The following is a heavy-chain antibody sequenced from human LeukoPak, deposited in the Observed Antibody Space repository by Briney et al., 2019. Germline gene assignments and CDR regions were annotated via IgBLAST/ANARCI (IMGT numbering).Heavy chain of an antibody. J-gene: IGHJ2*01. CDR1: GYTFTRYY. V-gene: IGHV1-46*01. CDR3: ARTGIAGNWYFDI. D-gene: IGHD6-13*01. CDR2: INPSGGST. Sequence: ASVKVSCKASGYTFTRYYMHWVRQAPGQGLEWMGIINPSGGSTSYAQKFQGRVTMTRDTSTSRVDMELSSLRSEDTAVYYSARTGIAGNWYFDIWGRGTLVTVSS.